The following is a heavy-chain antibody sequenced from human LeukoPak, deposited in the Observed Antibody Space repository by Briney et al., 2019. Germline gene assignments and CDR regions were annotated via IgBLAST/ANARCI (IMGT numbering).Heavy chain of an antibody. J-gene: IGHJ4*02. CDR3: ASLTSSWSPYFDY. D-gene: IGHD6-13*01. Sequence: GGSLRLSCAASGFTFSSYWMHWVRQAPGKGLVWVSRINSDGGSTSYADSVKGRFTISRDNAKNTLYLQMNSLRAEDTAVYYCASLTSSWSPYFDYWGQGTLVTVSS. CDR1: GFTFSSYW. CDR2: INSDGGST. V-gene: IGHV3-74*01.